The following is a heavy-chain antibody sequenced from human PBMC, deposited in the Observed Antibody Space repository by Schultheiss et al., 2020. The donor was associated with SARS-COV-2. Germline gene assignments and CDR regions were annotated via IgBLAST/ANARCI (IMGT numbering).Heavy chain of an antibody. CDR3: ARDVPDGSSWYLDY. CDR1: GFTLSNYG. J-gene: IGHJ4*02. Sequence: GGSLRLSCAASGFTLSNYGIHWVRQAPGKGLKWVAVMWHDGTNKYYADSVKGRFTVSRDKSKNSVYLQMNSLRAEDTAVYFCARDVPDGSSWYLDYWGQGIQVTVA. CDR2: MWHDGTNK. V-gene: IGHV3-33*01. D-gene: IGHD6-13*01.